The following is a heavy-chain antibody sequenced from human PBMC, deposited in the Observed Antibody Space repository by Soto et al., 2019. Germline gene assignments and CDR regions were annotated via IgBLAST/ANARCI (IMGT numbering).Heavy chain of an antibody. CDR2: INANSGDT. D-gene: IGHD5-12*01. CDR1: GYTFTGYY. CDR3: ARAKQSGYSGYNNDY. J-gene: IGHJ4*02. Sequence: GASVKVSCKASGYTFTGYYMHWVRQAPGQGLEWMGWINANSGDTNYAQNFQDRVTMTRDTSTGTAYMELSRLRSDDTAVYCCARAKQSGYSGYNNDYWGQGTLVTVS. V-gene: IGHV1-2*02.